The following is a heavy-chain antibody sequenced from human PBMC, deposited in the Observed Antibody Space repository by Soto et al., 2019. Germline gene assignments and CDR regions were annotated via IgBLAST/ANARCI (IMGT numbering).Heavy chain of an antibody. V-gene: IGHV1-2*02. J-gene: IGHJ6*02. Sequence: VASVKVSFMPSGYSFSDYFIQWVRHAPGQGLEWVAWINPKTAATNYAKKFQGRVSLTWDTSSTTAYMELTRLRPDDTAVYYCARIKWGLNYYNGMDVWGQGTTATVSS. CDR1: GYSFSDYF. D-gene: IGHD1-26*01. CDR3: ARIKWGLNYYNGMDV. CDR2: INPKTAAT.